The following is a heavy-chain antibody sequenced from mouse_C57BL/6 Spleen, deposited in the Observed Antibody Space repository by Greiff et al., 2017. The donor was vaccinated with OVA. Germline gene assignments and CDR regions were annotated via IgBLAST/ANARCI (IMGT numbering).Heavy chain of an antibody. CDR3: SRYGDYDVGFAD. J-gene: IGHJ3*01. CDR1: GYTFTSYW. CDR2: IYPGSGST. D-gene: IGHD2-4*01. Sequence: QVQLQQPGAELVKPGASVKLSCKASGYTFTSYWLTWVKQRPGQGLEWIGDIYPGSGSTNYNETFKSKATLTVDTSSSTASMQLSSRTSEDSAVYYCSRYGDYDVGFADWGQGTLVTVSA. V-gene: IGHV1-55*01.